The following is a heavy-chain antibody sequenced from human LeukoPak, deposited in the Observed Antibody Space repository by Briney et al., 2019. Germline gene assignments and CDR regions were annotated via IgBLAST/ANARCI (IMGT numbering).Heavy chain of an antibody. CDR1: GFTFSSYA. CDR3: ARAPGIGVAGTEY. CDR2: ISGSGGST. Sequence: PGGSLRLSCAASGFTFSSYAMSWVRQAPGKGLEWVSAISGSGGSTYYADSVKGRFTISRDNSKNTLYLQMNSLRAEDTAVYYCARAPGIGVAGTEYWGQGTLVTVSS. D-gene: IGHD6-19*01. V-gene: IGHV3-23*01. J-gene: IGHJ4*02.